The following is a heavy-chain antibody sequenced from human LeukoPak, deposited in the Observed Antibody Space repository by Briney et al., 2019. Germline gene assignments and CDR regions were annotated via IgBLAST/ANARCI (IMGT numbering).Heavy chain of an antibody. D-gene: IGHD1-26*01. V-gene: IGHV3-7*01. CDR3: ARDVGGSLDY. J-gene: IGHJ4*02. Sequence: GGSLRLSCAASGFTFRSYWMAWVRQAPGKGLEWVANIKEDESAKHQADSVKGRFTISRDNAQNSVYLQMSSLRGEDTAVYYCARDVGGSLDYWGQGTLVTVSS. CDR2: IKEDESAK. CDR1: GFTFRSYW.